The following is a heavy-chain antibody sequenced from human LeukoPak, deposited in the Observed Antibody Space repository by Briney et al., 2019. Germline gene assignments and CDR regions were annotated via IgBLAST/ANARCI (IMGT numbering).Heavy chain of an antibody. Sequence: SETLSLTCTVSGDSISSFYWSWIRQPPGKGLEWIGYMHNSGSTNYNPSLKSRVSISVDTSKNHFSLKLSSVTAADTAVYYCARLSFDYVGGAFDIWGQGTMVTVSS. V-gene: IGHV4-59*08. D-gene: IGHD3-16*01. CDR3: ARLSFDYVGGAFDI. CDR2: MHNSGST. CDR1: GDSISSFY. J-gene: IGHJ3*02.